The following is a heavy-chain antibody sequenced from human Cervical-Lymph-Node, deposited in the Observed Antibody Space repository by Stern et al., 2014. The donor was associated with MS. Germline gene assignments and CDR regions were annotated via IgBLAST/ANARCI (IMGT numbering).Heavy chain of an antibody. D-gene: IGHD2-15*01. CDR2: VSSDGDIK. V-gene: IGHV3-30*18. CDR3: AKERSQVVAAIHLDY. J-gene: IGHJ4*02. CDR1: GFTFTTYA. Sequence: VQLVQSGGGVVQPGRSLRLSCAASGFTFTTYALHWVRQAPGKGLEWVALVSSDGDIKFYADSVKGRFTISRDNSKNTLYLQMNSLRPEDTAVYYCAKERSQVVAAIHLDYWGQGTLVTVSS.